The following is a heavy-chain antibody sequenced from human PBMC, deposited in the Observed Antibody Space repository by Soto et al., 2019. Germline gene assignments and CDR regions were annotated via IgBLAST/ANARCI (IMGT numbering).Heavy chain of an antibody. Sequence: SETLSLTCTVSGGSISSYYWSWIRQPPGKGLEWIGYIYYSGSTNYNPSLKSRVTISVDTSKNHFSLKLSSVTAADTAVYYCARDRCYDFRSGRRPFRMGRWGQGTKVTVPS. V-gene: IGHV4-59*01. CDR2: IYYSGST. D-gene: IGHD3-3*01. J-gene: IGHJ6*02. CDR1: GGSISSYY. CDR3: ARDRCYDFRSGRRPFRMGR.